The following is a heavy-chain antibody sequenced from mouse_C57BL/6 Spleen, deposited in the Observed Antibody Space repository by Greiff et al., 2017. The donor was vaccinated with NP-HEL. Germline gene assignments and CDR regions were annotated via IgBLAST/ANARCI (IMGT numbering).Heavy chain of an antibody. J-gene: IGHJ1*03. Sequence: EVQLVESGGGLVQPGGSLKLSCAASGFTFSDYYMYWVRQTPEKRLEWVAYISNGGGSTYYPDTVKGRFTISRDNAKNTLYLQMSRLKSEDTAMYYCARLFDYDGRYFDVWGTGTTVTVSS. V-gene: IGHV5-12*01. D-gene: IGHD2-4*01. CDR1: GFTFSDYY. CDR3: ARLFDYDGRYFDV. CDR2: ISNGGGST.